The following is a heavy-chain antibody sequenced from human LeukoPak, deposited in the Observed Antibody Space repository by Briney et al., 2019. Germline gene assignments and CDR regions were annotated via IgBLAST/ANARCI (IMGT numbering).Heavy chain of an antibody. D-gene: IGHD5-24*01. V-gene: IGHV1-46*01. CDR2: INPSGGST. J-gene: IGHJ4*02. CDR1: GYTFTSYY. Sequence: ASVKASCKASGYTFTSYYMHWVRQAPGQGLEWMGIINPSGGSTSYAQKFQGRVTMTRDMSTSTVYMELSSLRSEDTAVYYCARGGWLQYSFDYWGRGTLVTVSS. CDR3: ARGGWLQYSFDY.